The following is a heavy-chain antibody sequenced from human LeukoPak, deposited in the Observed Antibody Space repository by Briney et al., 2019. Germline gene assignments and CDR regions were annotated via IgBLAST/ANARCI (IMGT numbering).Heavy chain of an antibody. CDR2: ISGSGGST. Sequence: PGGSLRLSCAASGFTFSSYAMSWVRQVPGKGLEWVSAISGSGGSTYYADSVKGRFTISRDNSKNTLYLQMNSLRAEDTAVYYCAKSSYYYDSSGYYAEYFQHWGQGTLVTVSS. CDR3: AKSSYYYDSSGYYAEYFQH. CDR1: GFTFSSYA. J-gene: IGHJ1*01. V-gene: IGHV3-23*01. D-gene: IGHD3-22*01.